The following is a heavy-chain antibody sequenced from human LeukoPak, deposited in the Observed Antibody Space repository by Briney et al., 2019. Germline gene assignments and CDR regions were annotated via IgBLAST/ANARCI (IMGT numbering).Heavy chain of an antibody. J-gene: IGHJ4*02. V-gene: IGHV1-18*01. CDR3: ARENVEYYDSSAYYMDY. CDR2: ISAYNGNT. CDR1: GYTFTSYG. D-gene: IGHD3-22*01. Sequence: GASVKVSCKASGYTFTSYGISWVRQAPGQGLEWMGWISAYNGNTNYAQKLQGRVTMTTDTSTSTAYMELRSLRSDDTAVYYCARENVEYYDSSAYYMDYWGQGTLVTVSS.